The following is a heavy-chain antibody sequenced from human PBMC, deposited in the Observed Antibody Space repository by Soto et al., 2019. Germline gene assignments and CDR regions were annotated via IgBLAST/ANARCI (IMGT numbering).Heavy chain of an antibody. V-gene: IGHV3-30-3*01. J-gene: IGHJ4*02. D-gene: IGHD1-26*01. CDR2: ISSDGNHK. CDR3: TRWEQPIFEY. Sequence: QVQLVESGGGVVQPGRSLRLSCAASGFTVSAYTMHWVRQAPGKGLEWVAVISSDGNHKYYTDSVKGRFTISRDTSTNTLYLQMNSLRAEDTAVYYCTRWEQPIFEYWGQGTLVTVSS. CDR1: GFTVSAYT.